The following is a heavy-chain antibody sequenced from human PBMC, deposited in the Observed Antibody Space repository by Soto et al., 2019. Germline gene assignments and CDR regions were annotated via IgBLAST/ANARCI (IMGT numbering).Heavy chain of an antibody. CDR3: AKDRDYPRDYFHY. CDR1: GFTFSMYW. J-gene: IGHJ4*02. CDR2: INGDGTDT. Sequence: EVQLVESGGGLVQPGGSLRLSCAASGFTFSMYWMHWVRQAPGKGLLWVSRINGDGTDTTYADSVKGRFTISRDNAKNTVYLHMDSLTAEDTAVYYCAKDRDYPRDYFHYWGQGTLVTVSS. V-gene: IGHV3-74*03. D-gene: IGHD3-10*01.